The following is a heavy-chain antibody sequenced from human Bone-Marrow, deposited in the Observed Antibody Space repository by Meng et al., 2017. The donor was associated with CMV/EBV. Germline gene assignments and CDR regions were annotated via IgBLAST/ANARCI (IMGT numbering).Heavy chain of an antibody. D-gene: IGHD3-10*01. CDR1: GGSISSYY. CDR3: ARGVLLWFGDLNWFDP. V-gene: IGHV4-59*01. CDR2: IYYSGST. Sequence: GSLRLSCTVSGGSISSYYWSWIRQPPGKGLEWIGYIYYSGSTNYNPSLKSRVTISVDTSKNQFSLKLSSVTAADTAVYYCARGVLLWFGDLNWFDPWGQGNLVTVSS. J-gene: IGHJ5*02.